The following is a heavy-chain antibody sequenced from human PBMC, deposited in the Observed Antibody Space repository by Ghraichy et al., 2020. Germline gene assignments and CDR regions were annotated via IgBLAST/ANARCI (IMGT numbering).Heavy chain of an antibody. Sequence: SETLSLTCTVSGGSISTYFWSWIRQPPGKRLEWIGYIYYSGGTNYNPSLKSRVTLSVDTPKNQFSLNLSSVTAADTAVYYCARGAVGTTYYFDYWGQGTLVTVSS. CDR2: IYYSGGT. CDR1: GGSISTYF. V-gene: IGHV4-59*01. J-gene: IGHJ4*02. D-gene: IGHD1-26*01. CDR3: ARGAVGTTYYFDY.